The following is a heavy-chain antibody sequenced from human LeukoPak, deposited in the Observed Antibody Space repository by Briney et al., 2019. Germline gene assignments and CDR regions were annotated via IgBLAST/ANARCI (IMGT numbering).Heavy chain of an antibody. J-gene: IGHJ4*02. Sequence: SETLSLTCTVSGGSISSRSHHRGWIRQPPGKGLEWIGNIYYSGSTFYNPSLKSRVTISVDTSQEQFSLKLSSVTAADTAVYYCAREGWGYNDGRGSFDYWGQGTLVTVSS. D-gene: IGHD3-22*01. CDR1: GGSISSRSHH. CDR3: AREGWGYNDGRGSFDY. V-gene: IGHV4-39*02. CDR2: IYYSGST.